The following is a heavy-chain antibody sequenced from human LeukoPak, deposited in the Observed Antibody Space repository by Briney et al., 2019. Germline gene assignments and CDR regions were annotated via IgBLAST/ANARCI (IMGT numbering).Heavy chain of an antibody. Sequence: SETLSLTCAVYGGSFSGYYWSWIRQPPGKGLEWIGEINHSGSTNYNPSLKSRVTISVDTSKNQFSLKLSSVTAADTAAYYCARGRRPYYYYGMDVWGQGTTVTVSS. CDR1: GGSFSGYY. CDR2: INHSGST. J-gene: IGHJ6*02. V-gene: IGHV4-34*01. CDR3: ARGRRPYYYYGMDV.